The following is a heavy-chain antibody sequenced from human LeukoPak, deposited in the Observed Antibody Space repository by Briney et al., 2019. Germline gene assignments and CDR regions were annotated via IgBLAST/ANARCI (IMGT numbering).Heavy chain of an antibody. CDR2: IRSSSSYI. V-gene: IGHV3-21*01. Sequence: GGSLRLSCAASGFTFSSYSMNWVRQAPGKGLEWVSSIRSSSSYIYYADSVKGRFTISRDNAKNSLYLQMNRRRAEDTAVYYCAVLGSSSWYDGWFDPWGQGTLVTVSS. CDR1: GFTFSSYS. D-gene: IGHD6-13*01. J-gene: IGHJ5*02. CDR3: AVLGSSSWYDGWFDP.